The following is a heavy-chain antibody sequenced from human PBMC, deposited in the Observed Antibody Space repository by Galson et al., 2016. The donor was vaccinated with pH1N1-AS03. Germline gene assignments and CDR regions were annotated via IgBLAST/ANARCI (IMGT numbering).Heavy chain of an antibody. V-gene: IGHV1-18*04. CDR2: ISPFNDDT. D-gene: IGHD3-22*01. CDR1: GYTFTSYG. CDR3: ARAGTYYDHFFDY. Sequence: SVKVSCKASGYTFTSYGLSWLRQAPGQGLEWMGWISPFNDDTKYVEKFQDRVTMTSDISARIAYMELRNLRSEDTAVYYCARAGTYYDHFFDYWGQGTLVTVSS. J-gene: IGHJ4*02.